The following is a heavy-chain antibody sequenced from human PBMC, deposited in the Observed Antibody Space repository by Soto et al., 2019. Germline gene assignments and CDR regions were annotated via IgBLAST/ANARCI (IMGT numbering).Heavy chain of an antibody. CDR3: ARDAQCGECFDY. CDR2: ISYDGSNT. V-gene: IGHV3-30-3*01. D-gene: IGHD3-10*01. J-gene: IGHJ4*02. Sequence: QVQLVESGGGVVQPGRSLRLSCAASGFTFSSYAMHWVRQAPGKGLEWVAGISYDGSNTYYADSVKGRFTISRDNSKNTLYLQMNSLRAEDTAVYYCARDAQCGECFDYWGQGTLVTVSS. CDR1: GFTFSSYA.